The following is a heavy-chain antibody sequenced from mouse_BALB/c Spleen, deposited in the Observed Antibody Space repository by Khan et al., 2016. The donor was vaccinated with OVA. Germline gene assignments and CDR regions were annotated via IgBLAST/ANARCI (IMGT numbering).Heavy chain of an antibody. V-gene: IGHV1S136*01. CDR1: GYTFTNYV. Sequence: VQLQQSGPELVKPGASVKMSCKASGYTFTNYVIHWVKQKPGQGLEWIGYINPYNDGPIYNENFKGKATLTSDKSYTTAYMECSSLTSEDSAVYYFARYASSPYYAMDYWGQGTSVTVSS. J-gene: IGHJ4*01. CDR3: ARYASSPYYAMDY. CDR2: INPYNDGP. D-gene: IGHD1-1*01.